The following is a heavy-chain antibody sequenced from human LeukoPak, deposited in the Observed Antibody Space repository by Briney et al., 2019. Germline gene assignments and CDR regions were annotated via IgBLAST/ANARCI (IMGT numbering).Heavy chain of an antibody. CDR2: IYSGGST. CDR3: ARGYGPEYFQH. CDR1: GFTVSSNY. J-gene: IGHJ1*01. D-gene: IGHD5-18*01. Sequence: PGGSLRPSCAASGFTVSSNYMSWVRQAPGKGLEWVSVIYSGGSTYYADSVKGRFTISRENSKSTLYLQMNSLRAEDTAVYYCARGYGPEYFQHWGQGTLVTVSS. V-gene: IGHV3-53*01.